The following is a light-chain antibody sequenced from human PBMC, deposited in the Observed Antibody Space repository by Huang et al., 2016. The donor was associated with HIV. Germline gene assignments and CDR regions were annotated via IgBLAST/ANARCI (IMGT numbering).Light chain of an antibody. CDR3: QQLHSYPIT. CDR2: AAS. J-gene: IGKJ5*01. V-gene: IGKV1-9*01. Sequence: QLTQSPPSLSASVGDTVIISCRASQDIGTSLAWYQQKPGRAPKLLISAASTLQTGVPSRFSGDSAGTYCTLFSTGLQPEDFATYYCQQLHSYPITFGQGTRLDI. CDR1: QDIGTS.